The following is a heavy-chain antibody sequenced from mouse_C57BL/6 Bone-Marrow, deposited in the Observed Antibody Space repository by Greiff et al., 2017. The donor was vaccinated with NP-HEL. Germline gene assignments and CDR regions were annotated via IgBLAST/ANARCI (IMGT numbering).Heavy chain of an antibody. V-gene: IGHV2-9-1*01. CDR3: ARRNEGSQGAMDY. Sequence: VKLMESGPGLVAPSQSLSITCTVSGFSLTSYAISWVRQPPGKGLEWLGVIWTGGGTNYNSALKSRLSISKDNSKSQVFLKMNSLQTDDTARYYCARRNEGSQGAMDYWGQGTSVTVSS. D-gene: IGHD3-2*02. J-gene: IGHJ4*01. CDR1: GFSLTSYA. CDR2: IWTGGGT.